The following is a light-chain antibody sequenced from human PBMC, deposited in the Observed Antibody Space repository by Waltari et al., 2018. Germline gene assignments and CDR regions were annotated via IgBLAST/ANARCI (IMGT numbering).Light chain of an antibody. Sequence: DIQMTQSPSSLSASVGYRVTITCQASEDIKNYLNWYQQKPGRAPILLIYDASSLETWVPRRFSAGGYGTDFTLTISSLQAEDIGTYFCHQSKSLPYTFGQGTKVEIK. CDR1: EDIKNY. J-gene: IGKJ2*01. CDR3: HQSKSLPYT. CDR2: DAS. V-gene: IGKV1-33*01.